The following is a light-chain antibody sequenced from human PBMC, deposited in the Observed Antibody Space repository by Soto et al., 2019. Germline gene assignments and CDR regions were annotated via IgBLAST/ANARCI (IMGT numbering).Light chain of an antibody. CDR2: VAS. Sequence: EIVLTQSPATLYLSPGARATLSCRASQSVSSSLAWYQQKPGQAPRLLIYVASNTATGIPARFSASGSVTDFTLTSSSLGPEVFGVYYCQQRSNWPGTFGQGTKVEIK. J-gene: IGKJ1*01. CDR3: QQRSNWPGT. V-gene: IGKV3-11*01. CDR1: QSVSSS.